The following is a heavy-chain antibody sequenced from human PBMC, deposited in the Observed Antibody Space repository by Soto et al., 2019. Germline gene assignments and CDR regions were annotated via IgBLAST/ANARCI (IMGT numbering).Heavy chain of an antibody. J-gene: IGHJ4*02. CDR1: GYTLTELS. V-gene: IGHV1-24*01. D-gene: IGHD3-10*01. CDR2: FDPEDGET. CDR3: ATDFHTLVRGVRGLAD. Sequence: GASVKVSCKVSGYTLTELSMHWVRQAPGKGLEWMGGFDPEDGETIYAQKFQGRVTMTEDTSTDTAYMELSSLRSEDTAVYYCATDFHTLVRGVRGLADWGQRTLVPVSS.